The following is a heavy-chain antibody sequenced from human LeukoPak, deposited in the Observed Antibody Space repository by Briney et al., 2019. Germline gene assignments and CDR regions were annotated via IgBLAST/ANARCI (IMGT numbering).Heavy chain of an antibody. CDR2: ISYDGRNK. D-gene: IGHD4-17*01. J-gene: IGHJ4*02. CDR1: GFTFSSYA. Sequence: GRTLRLSCAASGFTFSSYAMHWVRQAPGKGLEWVAVISYDGRNKYYADSVKGRFTISRDNSKNTLYLQMNSLRAEDTAVYYCARPGLHDYADYWGQGTLVTV. V-gene: IGHV3-30*04. CDR3: ARPGLHDYADY.